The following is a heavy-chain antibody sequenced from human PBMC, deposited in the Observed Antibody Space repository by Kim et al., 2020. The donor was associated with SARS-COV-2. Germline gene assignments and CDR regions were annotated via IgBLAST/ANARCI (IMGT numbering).Heavy chain of an antibody. CDR2: MNPNSGNT. V-gene: IGHV1-8*01. CDR3: ARSSRITMVQGVIINYYYGMDV. Sequence: ASVNVSCKASGYTFTSYDINWVRQATGQGLEWMGWMNPNSGNTGYAQKFQGRVTMTRNTSISTAYMELSSLRSEDTAVYYCARSSRITMVQGVIINYYYGMDVWGQGTTVTVSS. D-gene: IGHD3-10*01. J-gene: IGHJ6*02. CDR1: GYTFTSYD.